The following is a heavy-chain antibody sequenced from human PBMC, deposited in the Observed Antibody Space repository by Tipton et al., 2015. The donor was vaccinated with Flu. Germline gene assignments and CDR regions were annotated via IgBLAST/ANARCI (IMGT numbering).Heavy chain of an antibody. CDR3: ARVWGYSYYFDY. CDR2: FYRGGST. J-gene: IGHJ4*02. V-gene: IGHV3-53*01. CDR1: GFLVSDKY. D-gene: IGHD3-16*01. Sequence: SLRLSCAASGFLVSDKYMTWVRQAPGKGLEWVSTFYRGGSTYYADSVKGRFSISRDNAKNSLYLQMNSLRAEDTAVYYCARVWGYSYYFDYWGQGTLVTVSS.